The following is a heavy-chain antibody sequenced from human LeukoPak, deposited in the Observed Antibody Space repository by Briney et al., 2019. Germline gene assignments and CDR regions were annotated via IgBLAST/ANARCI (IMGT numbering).Heavy chain of an antibody. J-gene: IGHJ4*02. Sequence: GGSLRLSCAASGFTFSSYWMSWVRQAPGKGLEWVANIKQDGSEKYYVDSVKGRFTISRDNAKNSLYLQMNSLRAEDTALYYCATSARTYIGSSLDYWGQGTLVTVSS. V-gene: IGHV3-7*01. CDR3: ATSARTYIGSSLDY. D-gene: IGHD2-15*01. CDR2: IKQDGSEK. CDR1: GFTFSSYW.